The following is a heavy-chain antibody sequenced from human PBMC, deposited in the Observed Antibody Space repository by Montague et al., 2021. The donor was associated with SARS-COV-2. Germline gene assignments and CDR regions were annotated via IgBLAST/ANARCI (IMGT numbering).Heavy chain of an antibody. J-gene: IGHJ6*02. CDR2: IYYSGST. Sequence: SETLSLTCTVSGGSFSSYYWSWIRQPPGKGLEWIGYIYYSGSTNYNPSLKSRVTISVDTSKNQFSLKLSSVTAADTAVYYCAREGVYGSRYYYGMDVWGQGTTVTVSS. D-gene: IGHD3-10*01. V-gene: IGHV4-59*01. CDR1: GGSFSSYY. CDR3: AREGVYGSRYYYGMDV.